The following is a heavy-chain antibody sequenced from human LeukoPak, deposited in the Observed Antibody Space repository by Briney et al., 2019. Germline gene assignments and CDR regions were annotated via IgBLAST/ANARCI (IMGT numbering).Heavy chain of an antibody. J-gene: IGHJ4*02. CDR1: GFTSSSYA. CDR2: ISGSGGST. Sequence: GGSLRLSCAASGFTSSSYAMSWVRQAPGKGLEWVSAISGSGGSTYYADSVKGRFTISRDNSKNTLYLQMNSLRAEDTAVYYCASDSSALYYFDYWGQGTLVTVSS. D-gene: IGHD6-19*01. V-gene: IGHV3-23*01. CDR3: ASDSSALYYFDY.